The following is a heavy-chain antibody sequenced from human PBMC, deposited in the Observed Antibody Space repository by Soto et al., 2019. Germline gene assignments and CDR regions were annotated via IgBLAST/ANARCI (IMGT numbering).Heavy chain of an antibody. D-gene: IGHD2-2*01. CDR2: TSGGGGTT. Sequence: EVQLLESGGGLVQPGGSLRLSCAASGFTFNSYAMSWVRQAPGKGLEWVSITSGGGGTTYYADSVKGRFAISRDNXXXXXXXXXXXXXXXXXXXXXXXXXXXXXTSCFDYWGQGTLVTVSS. J-gene: IGHJ4*02. CDR3: XXXXXXXTSCFDY. V-gene: IGHV3-23*01. CDR1: GFTFNSYA.